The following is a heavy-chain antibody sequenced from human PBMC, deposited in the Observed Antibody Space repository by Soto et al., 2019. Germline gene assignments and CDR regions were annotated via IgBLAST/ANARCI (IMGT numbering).Heavy chain of an antibody. J-gene: IGHJ4*02. Sequence: GGSLRLSCAASGFTFSSYAMSWVRQAPGKGLEWVSAISGSGGSTYYADSVKGRFTISRDNSKNTLYLKMNILRAEDTAVYYCAKDDPTGYYATAPEYYFDYWGQGTLVTVSS. CDR3: AKDDPTGYYATAPEYYFDY. V-gene: IGHV3-23*01. CDR1: GFTFSSYA. CDR2: ISGSGGST. D-gene: IGHD2-2*01.